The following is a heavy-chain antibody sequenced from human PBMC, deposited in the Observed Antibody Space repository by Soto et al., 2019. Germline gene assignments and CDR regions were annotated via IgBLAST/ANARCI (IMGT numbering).Heavy chain of an antibody. CDR1: GYTFTSYG. Sequence: ASVKVSYKASGYTFTSYGISWVRQAPGQGLEWMGWISAYNGNTNYAQKLQGRVTMTTDTSTSTAYMELRSLRSGDTAVYYCARFAWYSSSSDYWGQGTLVTVSS. D-gene: IGHD6-6*01. V-gene: IGHV1-18*04. CDR3: ARFAWYSSSSDY. CDR2: ISAYNGNT. J-gene: IGHJ4*02.